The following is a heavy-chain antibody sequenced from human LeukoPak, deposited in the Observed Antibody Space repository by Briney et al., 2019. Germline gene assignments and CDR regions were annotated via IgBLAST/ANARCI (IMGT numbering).Heavy chain of an antibody. D-gene: IGHD6-19*01. CDR1: GFTFSSYA. J-gene: IGHJ4*02. CDR3: AKDLRVSLYSSGWYDY. Sequence: GGSLRLSCAASGFTFSSYAMSWVRQAPGKGLEWVSAISGSGGSTYYADSVKGRFTISRDNSKNTLYLQMNSLRAEDTAVYYCAKDLRVSLYSSGWYDYWGQGTLVTVSS. CDR2: ISGSGGST. V-gene: IGHV3-23*01.